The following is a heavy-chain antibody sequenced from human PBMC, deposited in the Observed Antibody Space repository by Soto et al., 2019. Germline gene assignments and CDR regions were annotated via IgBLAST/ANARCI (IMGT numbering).Heavy chain of an antibody. CDR3: ARIQLNCTNGVCYSNYYYGMDV. V-gene: IGHV3-20*04. CDR1: GFTFDDYG. D-gene: IGHD2-8*01. CDR2: INWNGGST. J-gene: IGHJ6*02. Sequence: GGSLRLSCAASGFTFDDYGMSWVRQAPGKGLEWVSGINWNGGSTGYADSVKGRFTISRDNAKNSLYLQMNSLRAEDTALYYCARIQLNCTNGVCYSNYYYGMDVWGQGTTVTVSS.